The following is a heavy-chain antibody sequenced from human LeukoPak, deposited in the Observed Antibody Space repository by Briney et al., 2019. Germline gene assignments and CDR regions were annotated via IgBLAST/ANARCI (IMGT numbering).Heavy chain of an antibody. CDR1: GGSISSYY. Sequence: SETLSLTCTVSGGSISSYYSSWIRQPPGKGLEWIGYIYYSGSTNYNPSLKSRVTISVDTSKNQFSLKLSSVTAADTAVYYCARGLMAVAGTWGQGTLVTVSS. V-gene: IGHV4-59*01. CDR3: ARGLMAVAGT. J-gene: IGHJ4*02. CDR2: IYYSGST. D-gene: IGHD6-19*01.